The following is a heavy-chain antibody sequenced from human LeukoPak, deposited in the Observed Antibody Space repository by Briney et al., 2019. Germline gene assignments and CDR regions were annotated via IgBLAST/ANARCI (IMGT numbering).Heavy chain of an antibody. J-gene: IGHJ4*02. CDR2: IYYSGST. D-gene: IGHD1-26*01. CDR3: ARLVGATTSAIFDY. V-gene: IGHV4-59*08. Sequence: SETLSLTCTVSGGSISSYYWSWIRQPPGKGLEWIGYIYYSGSTNYNPSLKSRVTISVDTSKNQFSLKLSSVTAADTAVYYCARLVGATTSAIFDYWGQGTLVTVSS. CDR1: GGSISSYY.